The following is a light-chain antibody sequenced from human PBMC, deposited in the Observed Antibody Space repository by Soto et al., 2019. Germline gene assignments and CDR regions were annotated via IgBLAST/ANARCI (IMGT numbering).Light chain of an antibody. CDR3: QSYDSSLRVYV. J-gene: IGLJ1*01. CDR2: GNS. Sequence: QSVLTQPPSVSGAPGQRVTISCTGSSSNIGAGYDVHWYQQLPGTAPKLLIYGNSSRPSGVPDRFSGSKSGTSASLAITGLQAEDEADYYCQSYDSSLRVYVFGTGTKLTVL. V-gene: IGLV1-40*01. CDR1: SSNIGAGYD.